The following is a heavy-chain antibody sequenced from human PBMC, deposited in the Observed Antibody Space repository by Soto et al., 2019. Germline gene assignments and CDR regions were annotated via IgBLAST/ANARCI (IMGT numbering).Heavy chain of an antibody. Sequence: ASVKVSCKASGYTFTSYGISWVRQAPGQGLEWMGWISAYNGNTNYAQKLQGRVTMTTDTSTSTAYMELRSLRSDDTAVYYCARDISSWSSPPSDLFDPWGQGTLVTVSS. CDR2: ISAYNGNT. J-gene: IGHJ5*02. CDR1: GYTFTSYG. D-gene: IGHD6-13*01. V-gene: IGHV1-18*01. CDR3: ARDISSWSSPPSDLFDP.